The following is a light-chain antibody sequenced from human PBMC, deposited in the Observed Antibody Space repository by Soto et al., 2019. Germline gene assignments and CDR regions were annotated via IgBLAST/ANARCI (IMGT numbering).Light chain of an antibody. CDR1: QSLANSI. J-gene: IGKJ5*01. CDR2: DTS. V-gene: IGKV3-20*01. Sequence: EFVLTQSPGTLSLSPGERATLSCRASQSLANSIISWCHQKPGKAPRLLIYDTSSRASGIPDRFSGSGSGTEFSLTISRLETEDFAVFYCQQYGTSEIMFGQGTRLEIK. CDR3: QQYGTSEIM.